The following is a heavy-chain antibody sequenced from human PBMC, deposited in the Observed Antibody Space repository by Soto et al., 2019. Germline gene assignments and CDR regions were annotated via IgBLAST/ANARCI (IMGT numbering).Heavy chain of an antibody. Sequence: QVQLVQSGAEVKKPGASVTVSCKASGYTFSNYALHWVRQAPGQRLEWLGWINAGNGYTQYSQNFQGRVTLTRDTSATTAYMELSSLRSEDTALYYCARVLDCSGGRCLEDYDYGWDVWGQGTTVTVSS. J-gene: IGHJ6*02. CDR3: ARVLDCSGGRCLEDYDYGWDV. V-gene: IGHV1-3*01. CDR1: GYTFSNYA. D-gene: IGHD2-15*01. CDR2: INAGNGYT.